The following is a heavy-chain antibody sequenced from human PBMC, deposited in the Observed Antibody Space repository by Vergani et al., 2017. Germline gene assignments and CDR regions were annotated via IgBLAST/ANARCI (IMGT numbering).Heavy chain of an antibody. CDR3: TTDNQQSSLGHCSVTNCYGGVFDI. CDR2: IKSDGSIT. CDR1: GFSFNSYW. J-gene: IGHJ3*02. Sequence: DVHLAESGGGFFQPGGSLRLSCSASGFSFNSYWIHWVRQVPGKGLLWVSRIKSDGSITAYPDSVKGRLTISRDNAQNTLYLQMNSLKTEDTAVYYCTTDNQQSSLGHCSVTNCYGGVFDIWGQGTVVTVSS. V-gene: IGHV3-74*03. D-gene: IGHD2-15*01.